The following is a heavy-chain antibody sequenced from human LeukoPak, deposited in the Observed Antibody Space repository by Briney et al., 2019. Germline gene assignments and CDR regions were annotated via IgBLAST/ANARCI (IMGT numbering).Heavy chain of an antibody. CDR1: GYSISSGYY. CDR3: ARIVVVPAADNWFDS. V-gene: IGHV4-38-2*02. D-gene: IGHD2-2*01. CDR2: IYHSGST. J-gene: IGHJ5*01. Sequence: SETLSLTCTVSGYSISSGYYWGWIRQPPGKGLEWIGSIYHSGSTYYNPSLKSRVTISVDTSKNQFSLKLSSVTAADTAVYYCARIVVVPAADNWFDSCGQGTLVTVSS.